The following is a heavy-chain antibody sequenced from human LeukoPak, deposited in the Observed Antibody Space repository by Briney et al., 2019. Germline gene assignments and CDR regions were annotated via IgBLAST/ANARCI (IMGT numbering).Heavy chain of an antibody. CDR1: GYTFTGYY. CDR2: FNPDSGGT. CDR3: ARQQQLLDY. V-gene: IGHV1-2*02. J-gene: IGHJ4*02. Sequence: GASVKVSCKASGYTFTGYYMHWVRQAPGQGLEWMGWFNPDSGGTHYAQKFQGRVTTTRDTSISTAYMELNRLRSDDTAVYYCARQQQLLDYWGQGTLVTVSS. D-gene: IGHD6-13*01.